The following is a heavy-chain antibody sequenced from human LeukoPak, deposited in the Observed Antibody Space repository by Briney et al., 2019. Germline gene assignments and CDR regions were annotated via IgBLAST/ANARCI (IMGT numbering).Heavy chain of an antibody. J-gene: IGHJ6*02. CDR3: ASALYPFSYSGLDV. Sequence: GGSLRLSCAASGFTFSSYTMTWVRQAPGKELEWVSYISSTSSTIYYADSVKGRFTISRDNAKNSLYLQMNSLRAEDTAVYYCASALYPFSYSGLDVWGQGTTVTVSS. V-gene: IGHV3-48*01. D-gene: IGHD3-16*01. CDR1: GFTFSSYT. CDR2: ISSTSSTI.